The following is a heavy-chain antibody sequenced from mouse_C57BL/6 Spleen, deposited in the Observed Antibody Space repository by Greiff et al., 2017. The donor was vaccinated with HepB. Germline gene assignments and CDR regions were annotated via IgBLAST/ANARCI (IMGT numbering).Heavy chain of an antibody. CDR1: GFTFSSYA. D-gene: IGHD1-1*01. J-gene: IGHJ3*01. CDR3: ARVARYYGSSPWFAY. Sequence: EVQVVESGGGLVKPGGSLKLSCAASGFTFSSYAMSWVRQTPEKRLEWVATISDGGSYTYYPDNVKGRFTISRDNAKNNLYLQMSHLKSEDTAMYYCARVARYYGSSPWFAYWGQGTLVTVSA. V-gene: IGHV5-4*01. CDR2: ISDGGSYT.